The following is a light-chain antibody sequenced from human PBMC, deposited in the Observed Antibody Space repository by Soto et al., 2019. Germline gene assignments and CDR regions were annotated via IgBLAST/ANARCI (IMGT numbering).Light chain of an antibody. CDR3: QQYYTTLWT. CDR1: QSVLYSSNNKNY. J-gene: IGKJ1*01. CDR2: WAS. V-gene: IGKV4-1*01. Sequence: DIVMTQSPDSLAVSLAERATINCKSSQSVLYSSNNKNYLAWYQQKPGQPPKLLIYWASARESGVPDRFSGSGSGTAFTLTIGSLQAEDVAVYYGQQYYTTLWTFGQGTKVEIK.